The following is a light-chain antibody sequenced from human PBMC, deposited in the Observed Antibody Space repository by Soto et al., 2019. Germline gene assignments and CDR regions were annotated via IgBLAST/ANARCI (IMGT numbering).Light chain of an antibody. J-gene: IGKJ3*01. CDR1: QRLSSN. CDR3: QHRFNWPFT. CDR2: DDS. Sequence: EMVLTQAPVARSVSPGGGVTRSFRASQRLSSNLAWYEQRPGQANRLLIYDDSNSATGIPDRFSGSGSGTDFTLTISSLETEDLEVYDCQHRFNWPFTFGPGTTVDIK. V-gene: IGKV3-11*01.